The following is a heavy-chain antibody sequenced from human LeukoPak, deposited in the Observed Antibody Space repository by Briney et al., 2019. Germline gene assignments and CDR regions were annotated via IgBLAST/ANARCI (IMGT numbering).Heavy chain of an antibody. Sequence: GGSLRLSCAASGFTFSSYWMHWVCQAPGKGLEWVSGIVGGDGGTYYADSVKGRFIISRDNSKNTLYVQMNSLRAEDTAVYYCARGAVYYMDIWGKGTTVTISS. D-gene: IGHD6-19*01. V-gene: IGHV3-23*01. CDR3: ARGAVYYMDI. CDR2: IVGGDGGT. J-gene: IGHJ6*03. CDR1: GFTFSSYW.